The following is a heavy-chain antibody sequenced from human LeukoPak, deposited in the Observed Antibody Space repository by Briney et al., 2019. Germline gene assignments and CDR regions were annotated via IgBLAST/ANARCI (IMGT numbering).Heavy chain of an antibody. Sequence: ASVKVSCKASGGTFSNYAISWLRQAPGQGLEWMGGIIPLFGTANFAQKFQGRVTITADEPTSTAYMELSSLTSEDTAVYYCARDGDFWRQGAFDIWGQGTMVTVSS. J-gene: IGHJ3*02. D-gene: IGHD3-3*01. CDR2: IIPLFGTA. V-gene: IGHV1-69*01. CDR3: ARDGDFWRQGAFDI. CDR1: GGTFSNYA.